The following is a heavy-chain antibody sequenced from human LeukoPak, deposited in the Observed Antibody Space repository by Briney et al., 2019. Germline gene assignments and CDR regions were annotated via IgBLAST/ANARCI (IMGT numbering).Heavy chain of an antibody. V-gene: IGHV4-4*02. Sequence: SGTLSLTCAVSGGSISSSNWWSWVRQPPGKGLEWIGEIYHSGSTNYNPSLKSRVTISVDKSKNQFSLKLSSVTAADTAVYYCASLPEDTAMVLRAFDIWGQGTMVTVSS. CDR1: GGSISSSNW. CDR2: IYHSGST. D-gene: IGHD5-18*01. J-gene: IGHJ3*02. CDR3: ASLPEDTAMVLRAFDI.